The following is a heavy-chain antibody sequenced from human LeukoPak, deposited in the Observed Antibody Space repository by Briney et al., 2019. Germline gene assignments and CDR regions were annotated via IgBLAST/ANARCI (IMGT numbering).Heavy chain of an antibody. CDR2: IYKVGNT. CDR1: GFTVSNNY. V-gene: IGHV3-66*01. Sequence: PGGSLRLSCAASGFTVSNNYMSWVRQAPGYGLEWVSVIYKVGNTFYADFVKGRFTISRDNSKNTLYLQMNGLRAEDTALYYCARGLVVGGTGVWAFDIWGQGTMVTVSS. J-gene: IGHJ3*02. D-gene: IGHD1-26*01. CDR3: ARGLVVGGTGVWAFDI.